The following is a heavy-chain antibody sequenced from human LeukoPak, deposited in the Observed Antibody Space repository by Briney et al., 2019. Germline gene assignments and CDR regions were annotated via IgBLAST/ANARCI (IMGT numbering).Heavy chain of an antibody. CDR3: AKGFGELYWYYYHYVDV. D-gene: IGHD3-10*01. V-gene: IGHV3-53*05. CDR1: GFTVSSNY. J-gene: IGHJ6*03. CDR2: IYSGGST. Sequence: GGSLRLSCAASGFTVSSNYMSWVRQAPGKGLEWVSVIYSGGSTYYADSVKGRFTISRDNSKNTLYLQMNSLRAEDTAVYYCAKGFGELYWYYYHYVDVWGKGTTVTVSS.